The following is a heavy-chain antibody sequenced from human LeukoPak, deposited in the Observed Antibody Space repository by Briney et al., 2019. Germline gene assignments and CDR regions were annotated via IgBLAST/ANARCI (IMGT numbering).Heavy chain of an antibody. D-gene: IGHD3-10*01. CDR1: GFTFSSYW. V-gene: IGHV3-7*03. J-gene: IGHJ5*02. CDR3: ARDPHRGGSGSYYIVGDNWFDP. Sequence: PGGSLRLSCAASGFTFSSYWMSWVRQAPGKGLEWVANIKQDGSEKYYVDSVRGRFTISRDNAKNSLYLQMNSLRSEDTAVYYCARDPHRGGSGSYYIVGDNWFDPWGQGTLVTVSS. CDR2: IKQDGSEK.